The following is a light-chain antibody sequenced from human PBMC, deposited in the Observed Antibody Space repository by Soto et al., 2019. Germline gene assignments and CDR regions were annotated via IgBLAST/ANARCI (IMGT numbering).Light chain of an antibody. J-gene: IGLJ1*01. Sequence: QSALTQPASVSGSPGQSITISCTGTSSDVGGYNYVSWYQQHPGKAPKLMIYDVTNRPSGVSNRFSGSKSGNTASLTISWLQAEDEADYYCSSYTSSSTYYGFGTGTKLTVL. CDR1: SSDVGGYNY. V-gene: IGLV2-14*01. CDR2: DVT. CDR3: SSYTSSSTYYG.